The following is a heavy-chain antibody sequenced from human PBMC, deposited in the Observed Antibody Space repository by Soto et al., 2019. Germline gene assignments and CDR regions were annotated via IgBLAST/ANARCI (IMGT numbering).Heavy chain of an antibody. D-gene: IGHD5-18*01. CDR2: IYTSGST. V-gene: IGHV4-4*07. J-gene: IGHJ6*02. Sequence: SETLSLTCTVSGGSISSYYWSWIRQPAGKGLEWIGRIYTSGSTNYNPSLKSRVTMSVDTSKNQFSLKLSSVTAADTAVYYCARCSGYSYHGEDYYYYGMDVWGQGTTVTVSS. CDR1: GGSISSYY. CDR3: ARCSGYSYHGEDYYYYGMDV.